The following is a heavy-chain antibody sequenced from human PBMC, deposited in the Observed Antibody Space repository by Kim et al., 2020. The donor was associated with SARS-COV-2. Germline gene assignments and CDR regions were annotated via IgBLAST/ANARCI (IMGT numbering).Heavy chain of an antibody. V-gene: IGHV4-59*01. CDR3: ARAIVVVPAAIRWATGGHYYLVV. CDR1: GGSISSYY. D-gene: IGHD2-2*02. J-gene: IGHJ6*03. Sequence: SETLSLTCTVSGGSISSYYWSWIRQPPGKGLEWIGYIYYSGSTNYNPSLKSRVTISVDTSKNQFSLKLSSVTAADTAVYYCARAIVVVPAAIRWATGGHYYLVVGGRGTALTVSS. CDR2: IYYSGST.